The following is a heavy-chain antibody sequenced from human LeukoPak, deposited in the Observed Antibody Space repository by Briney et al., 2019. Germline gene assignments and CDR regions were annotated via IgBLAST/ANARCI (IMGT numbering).Heavy chain of an antibody. J-gene: IGHJ4*02. V-gene: IGHV3-74*01. CDR1: GFTFTNHW. CDR2: IRPDGRET. Sequence: GGSLRLSCAASGFTFTNHWMHWARQAPGKGLVWVSRIRPDGRETNHADSVKGRFTISRDNAKNTLYLQMDSLGAEDTAVYYCGRDAVLGSGGVGCWGQGVLVTVSS. D-gene: IGHD3-10*01. CDR3: GRDAVLGSGGVGC.